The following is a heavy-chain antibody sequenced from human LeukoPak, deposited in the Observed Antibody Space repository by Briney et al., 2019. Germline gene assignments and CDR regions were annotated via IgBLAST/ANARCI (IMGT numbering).Heavy chain of an antibody. CDR2: IYTSGST. CDR1: GGSISSYY. CDR3: ARDRGAYYDSGVDY. D-gene: IGHD3-22*01. J-gene: IGHJ4*02. V-gene: IGHV4-4*07. Sequence: SETLSLTCTVSGGSISSYYWSWLRQPAGKGLEWIGRIYTSGSTNYNPSLKSRVTMSVDTSKNQFSLKLSSVTAADTAVYHCARDRGAYYDSGVDYWGQGTLVTVSS.